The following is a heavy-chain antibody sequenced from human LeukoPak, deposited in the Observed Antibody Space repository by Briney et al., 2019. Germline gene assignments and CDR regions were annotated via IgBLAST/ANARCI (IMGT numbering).Heavy chain of an antibody. D-gene: IGHD4-17*01. CDR2: ISGSGGNT. V-gene: IGHV3-23*01. CDR1: GFTFSGYA. Sequence: PGGSLRLSCAASGFTFSGYAMSWVRQAPGKGLEWVSGISGSGGNTYYADSVKGRFSISRDNSKKTLYLQMNSLRAEDTAVYYCAKDSTVTTHWYFDLWGRGTLVTVSS. J-gene: IGHJ2*01. CDR3: AKDSTVTTHWYFDL.